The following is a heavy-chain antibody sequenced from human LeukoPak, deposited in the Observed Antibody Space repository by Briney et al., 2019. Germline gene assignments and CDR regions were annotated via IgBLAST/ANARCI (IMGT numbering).Heavy chain of an antibody. CDR1: GFTFSDYY. D-gene: IGHD3-22*01. V-gene: IGHV3-23*01. Sequence: GGSLRLSCAASGFTFSDYYMSWIRQAPGKGLEWVSAISGSGGSTYYADSVKGRFTISRDNSKNTLYLQMNSLRAEDTAVYYCAKEKSYDSSGYLYNWFDPWGQGTLVTVSS. J-gene: IGHJ5*02. CDR2: ISGSGGST. CDR3: AKEKSYDSSGYLYNWFDP.